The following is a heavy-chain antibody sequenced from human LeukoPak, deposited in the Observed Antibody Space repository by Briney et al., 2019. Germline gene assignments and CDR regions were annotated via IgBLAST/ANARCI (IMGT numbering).Heavy chain of an antibody. CDR2: IYYSGST. V-gene: IGHV4-39*07. Sequence: KASETLSLTCTVSGGSISSRSYYWGWIRQPPGKGLEWIGSIYYSGSTYYNPSLKSRVTISVDTSKNQFSLKLSSVTAADTAVYYCATYLNTAMVSPFDYWGQGTLVTVSS. CDR1: GGSISSRSYY. D-gene: IGHD5-18*01. CDR3: ATYLNTAMVSPFDY. J-gene: IGHJ4*02.